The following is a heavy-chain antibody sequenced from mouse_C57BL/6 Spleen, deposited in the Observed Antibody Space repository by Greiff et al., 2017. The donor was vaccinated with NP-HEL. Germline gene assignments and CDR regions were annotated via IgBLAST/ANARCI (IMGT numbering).Heavy chain of an antibody. CDR2: IYPGDGDT. V-gene: IGHV1-82*01. J-gene: IGHJ4*01. CDR3: ARDNDYDYYAMDY. CDR1: GYAFSSSW. D-gene: IGHD2-4*01. Sequence: VQLQQSGPELVKPGASVKISCKASGYAFSSSWMNWVKQRPGKGLEWIGRIYPGDGDTNYNGKFKGKATLTADKSSSTAYMQLSSLTSEDSAVYFCARDNDYDYYAMDYWGQGTSVTVSS.